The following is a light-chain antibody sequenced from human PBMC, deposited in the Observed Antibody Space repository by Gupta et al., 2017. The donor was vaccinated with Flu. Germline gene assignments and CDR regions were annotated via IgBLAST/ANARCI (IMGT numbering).Light chain of an antibody. CDR3: QHDSRSQGT. Sequence: EIVLTQSPGTLSLSPGEGATLSCRASQSLENNYLAWLQHRPGQAPRLLIYGGSTRATGVPDRFSGSGSGTDFTLTISRREAEDFAVYYCQHDSRSQGTFGQGTKLEVK. CDR1: QSLENNY. J-gene: IGKJ2*01. CDR2: GGS. V-gene: IGKV3-20*01.